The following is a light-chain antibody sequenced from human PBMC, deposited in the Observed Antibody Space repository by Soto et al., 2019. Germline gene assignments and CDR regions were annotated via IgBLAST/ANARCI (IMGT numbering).Light chain of an antibody. J-gene: IGKJ2*01. CDR1: QSVLYSSNNKNY. Sequence: DIVMTQSPDSLAVSLGERATINCKSSQSVLYSSNNKNYLAWYQQKPGQPPKLLIYWASTRESGVPDRFSGSGSGTDFTLTISSLQAEDAAFYYCQQYYSTPPAFGQGTKLEIK. CDR3: QQYYSTPPA. V-gene: IGKV4-1*01. CDR2: WAS.